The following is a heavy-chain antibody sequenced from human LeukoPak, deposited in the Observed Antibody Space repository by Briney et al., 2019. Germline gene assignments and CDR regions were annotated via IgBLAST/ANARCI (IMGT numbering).Heavy chain of an antibody. CDR3: ARAPGIAAAGTHFDF. CDR1: GGSISSGDYF. J-gene: IGHJ4*02. Sequence: SQTLSLTCTVSGGSISSGDYFWSWIRQPPGKGLEWIGYIYYSGSTYYNPSLKSRLTISVDTSKNQFSLKLSSVTAGDTAVYYCARAPGIAAAGTHFDFWGQGTLVTVSS. V-gene: IGHV4-30-4*01. CDR2: IYYSGST. D-gene: IGHD6-13*01.